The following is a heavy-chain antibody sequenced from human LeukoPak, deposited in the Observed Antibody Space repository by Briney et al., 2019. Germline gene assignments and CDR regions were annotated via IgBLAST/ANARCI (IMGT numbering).Heavy chain of an antibody. CDR1: GFTFSSYS. CDR3: AREGYCSSTSCYGDVFDI. CDR2: ISSRSSTI. Sequence: GGSLRLSCAASGFTFSSYSMNWVRQAPGKGLEWVSYISSRSSTIYYADSVKGRFTISRDNAKNSLYLQMNSLRDEDTAVYYCAREGYCSSTSCYGDVFDIWGQGTMVTVSS. V-gene: IGHV3-48*02. J-gene: IGHJ3*02. D-gene: IGHD2-2*01.